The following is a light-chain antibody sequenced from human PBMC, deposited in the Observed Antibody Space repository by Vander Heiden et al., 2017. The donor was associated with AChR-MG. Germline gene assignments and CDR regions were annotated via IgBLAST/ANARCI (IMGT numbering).Light chain of an antibody. CDR1: QSVSSY. CDR3: QQRSTWPRT. V-gene: IGKV3-11*01. CDR2: DAS. J-gene: IGKJ1*01. Sequence: VLPQSPAPLSLSPGVRATLAGRASQSVSSYLAWYQQKPGQAPRLLIYDASNRATGIPARFSGGGSGTDFTLTISSLEPEDFAVYYCQQRSTWPRTFGQGTKVDI.